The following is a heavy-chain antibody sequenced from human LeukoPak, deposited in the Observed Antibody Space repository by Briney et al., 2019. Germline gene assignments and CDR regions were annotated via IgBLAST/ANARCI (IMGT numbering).Heavy chain of an antibody. CDR1: GYTFTGYY. CDR2: INPNSGGT. D-gene: IGHD6-19*01. J-gene: IGHJ4*02. Sequence: ASVKVSCKASGYTFTGYYMHWVRQAPGQGLEWMGWINPNSGGTNYAQKFQGRVTMTTDTSISTAYMELSRLRSDDTAVYYCARAPLHSGWYEIYNYWGQGTLVTVSS. CDR3: ARAPLHSGWYEIYNY. V-gene: IGHV1-2*02.